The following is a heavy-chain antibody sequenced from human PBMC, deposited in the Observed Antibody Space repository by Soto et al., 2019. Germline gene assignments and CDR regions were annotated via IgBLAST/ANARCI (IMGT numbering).Heavy chain of an antibody. D-gene: IGHD6-19*01. CDR3: ARDQGIAVAVFDY. V-gene: IGHV4-61*01. Sequence: QVQLQESGPGLVKPSETLSLTCTVSGGSVTSGSYYWSWIRQPPGKGLEWIGYIYYSGSTNYNPSLTIRLXXSXDXXKNQISLKLTSVTAADTAVYYCARDQGIAVAVFDYWGQGTLVTVSS. CDR2: IYYSGST. CDR1: GGSVTSGSYY. J-gene: IGHJ4*02.